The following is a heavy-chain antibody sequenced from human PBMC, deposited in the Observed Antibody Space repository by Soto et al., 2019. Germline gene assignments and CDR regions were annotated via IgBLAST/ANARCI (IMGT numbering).Heavy chain of an antibody. CDR1: GYTFTSYG. J-gene: IGHJ5*02. V-gene: IGHV1-18*04. CDR2: ISAYNGNT. CDR3: AILNMNSSSWYGGDKYRLDP. D-gene: IGHD6-13*01. Sequence: ASVKVSCKASGYTFTSYGISWVRQAPGQGLEWMGWISAYNGNTNYAQKLQGRVTMTTDTSTSTAYMELRSLRSDDTAVYYCAILNMNSSSWYGGDKYRLDPWGQGTLVTVSS.